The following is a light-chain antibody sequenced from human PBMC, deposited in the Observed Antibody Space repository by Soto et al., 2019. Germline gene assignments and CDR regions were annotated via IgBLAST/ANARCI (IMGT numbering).Light chain of an antibody. CDR2: GVT. V-gene: IGLV2-14*01. CDR3: CSYTTTNTLV. CDR1: SSDVGGYNY. J-gene: IGLJ2*01. Sequence: QSALTQPASVSGSHGQSITISCTGTSSDVGGYNYVSWYQQHPGKAPKVIIYGVTHRPSGVSNRFSGSKSVNTASLTISGLQAEDEADYYCCSYTTTNTLVFGGGTQLTVL.